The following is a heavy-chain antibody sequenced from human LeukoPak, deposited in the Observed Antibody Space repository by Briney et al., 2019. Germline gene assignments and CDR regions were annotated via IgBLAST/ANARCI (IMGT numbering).Heavy chain of an antibody. CDR1: GFTFDDYA. CDR2: ISWNSGSI. CDR3: AKDGPYGSGAGFDY. Sequence: GGSLRLSCAASGFTFDDYAMHWVRQAPGKGLEWVSGISWNSGSIGYADSVKGRFTISRDNAKNSLYLQMNSLRAEDTALYYCAKDGPYGSGAGFDYWGQGTLVTVSS. J-gene: IGHJ4*02. D-gene: IGHD3-10*01. V-gene: IGHV3-9*01.